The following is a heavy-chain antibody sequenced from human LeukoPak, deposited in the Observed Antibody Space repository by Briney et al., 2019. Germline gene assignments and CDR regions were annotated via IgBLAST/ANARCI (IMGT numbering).Heavy chain of an antibody. D-gene: IGHD3-3*01. CDR1: GFTFSTYA. Sequence: QRGGSLRLSCSASGFTFSTYAMTWVRQAPGKGLEWVSSISGDAYYAHSVKGRFTISRDNSENTVYLQMNSLRDEDTAVYYCAKDWPLEWQQLPDYDAIDVWGQGTLVTVSS. J-gene: IGHJ3*01. V-gene: IGHV3-23*01. CDR2: ISGDA. CDR3: AKDWPLEWQQLPDYDAIDV.